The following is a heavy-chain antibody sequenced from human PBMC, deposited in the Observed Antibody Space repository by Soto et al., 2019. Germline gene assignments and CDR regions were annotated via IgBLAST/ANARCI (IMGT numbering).Heavy chain of an antibody. V-gene: IGHV2-5*02. D-gene: IGHD1-26*01. CDR3: AHAYGGRSLY. Sequence: QITLKESGPTLVKPTQTLTLTCTFSGFSLTTDRVGVGWIRQPPGEALEWLAVIYWVDSKTSRPSLESRLTITKDTSKHQVALTMTNMDSLDTATYYCAHAYGGRSLYWGQGTLVTVSS. J-gene: IGHJ4*02. CDR1: GFSLTTDRVG. CDR2: IYWVDSK.